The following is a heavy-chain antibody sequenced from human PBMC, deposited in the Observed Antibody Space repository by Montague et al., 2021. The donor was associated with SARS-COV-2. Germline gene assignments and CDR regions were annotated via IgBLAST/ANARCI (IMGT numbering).Heavy chain of an antibody. D-gene: IGHD2-21*01. V-gene: IGHV4-31*03. CDR2: IYCSGST. J-gene: IGHJ3*02. Sequence: TRSLTCTVSGGSISSGGYYWSWIRQHPGKGLEWIGYIYCSGSTYYNPSLKSRVTISVDTSKNQFSLKLSSVTAADTAVYYCARAFVVVIAIDAFDIWGQGTMVTVSS. CDR3: ARAFVVVIAIDAFDI. CDR1: GGSISSGGYY.